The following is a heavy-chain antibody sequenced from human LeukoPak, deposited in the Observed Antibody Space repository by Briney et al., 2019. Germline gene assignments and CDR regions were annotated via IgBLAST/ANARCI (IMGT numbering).Heavy chain of an antibody. V-gene: IGHV1-18*01. D-gene: IGHD3-10*01. J-gene: IGHJ4*02. CDR2: MSAYNGNT. CDR3: ARDHFYYGSGSYI. CDR1: GYTFTSYG. Sequence: SVKVSCKASGYTFTSYGISWVRQAPGQELEWMGWMSAYNGNTNYAQKLQGRVTMTTDTSTSTAYMELRSLRSDDTAVYYCARDHFYYGSGSYIWGQGTLVTVSS.